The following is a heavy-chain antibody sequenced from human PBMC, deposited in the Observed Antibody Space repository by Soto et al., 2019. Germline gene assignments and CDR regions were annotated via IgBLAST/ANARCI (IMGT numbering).Heavy chain of an antibody. CDR1: GFTFSNAW. D-gene: IGHD6-19*01. CDR3: TTSAEQWLFDY. Sequence: EVQLVESGGGLVKPGGSLRLSCAASGFTFSNAWMSWVRQAPGKGLEWVGRIKTKTDGGTTDYAAPVKGRITISRDDSKHTLYLQMNSLKTEYTAVYYCTTSAEQWLFDYWGQGTLVIVSS. V-gene: IGHV3-15*01. CDR2: IKTKTDGGTT. J-gene: IGHJ4*02.